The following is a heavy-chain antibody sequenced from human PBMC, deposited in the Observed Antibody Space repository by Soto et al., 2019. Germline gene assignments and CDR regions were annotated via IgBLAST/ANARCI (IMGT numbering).Heavy chain of an antibody. CDR2: ICYDGANK. CDR3: ARDSIYTSGWFESFFDV. J-gene: IGHJ4*02. V-gene: IGHV3-30-3*01. CDR1: GFTFSSSA. D-gene: IGHD6-19*01. Sequence: QVQLVESGGGLVQPGRSLRLSCAASGFTFSSSAIHWVRQAPGKRLEWVAVICYDGANKDYADSVKGRFTISRDNAKKLLYLQMTKLRAEDTALYYCARDSIYTSGWFESFFDVWGQGTLVTVSS.